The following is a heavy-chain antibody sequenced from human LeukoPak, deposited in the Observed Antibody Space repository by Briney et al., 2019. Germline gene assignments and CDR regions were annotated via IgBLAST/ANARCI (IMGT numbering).Heavy chain of an antibody. CDR2: IGSDSRAI. CDR1: GFTFSTYS. Sequence: GGSLRLSCAGSGFTFSTYSMNWVRQAPGKGLEWVSYIGSDSRAIYHADSVKGRFTISRDNSKNTLYLQMNSLRAEDTAVYYCASSKLPGGYYYMDVWGKGTTVTVSS. CDR3: ASSKLPGGYYYMDV. D-gene: IGHD2-15*01. J-gene: IGHJ6*03. V-gene: IGHV3-48*01.